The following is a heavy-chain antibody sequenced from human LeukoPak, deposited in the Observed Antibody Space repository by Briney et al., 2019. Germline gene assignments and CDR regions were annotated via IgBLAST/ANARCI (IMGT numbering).Heavy chain of an antibody. CDR2: IYYSGST. J-gene: IGHJ4*02. CDR1: GGSISSSSYY. D-gene: IGHD2-2*01. CDR3: ARVSGNIVVVPAGHFVY. Sequence: PSETLSLTCTVSGGSISSSSYYWGWIRQPPGKGLEWIGSIYYSGSTYYNPSLKSRATISVDTSKNQFSLKLSSVTAADTAVYYCARVSGNIVVVPAGHFVYWGQGTLVTVSS. V-gene: IGHV4-39*07.